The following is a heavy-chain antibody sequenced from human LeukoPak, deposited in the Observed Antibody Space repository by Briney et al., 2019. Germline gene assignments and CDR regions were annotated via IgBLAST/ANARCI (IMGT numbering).Heavy chain of an antibody. CDR3: ARDRGTYYYYYMDV. CDR1: GGTFSSYS. Sequence: SVKVSCKACGGTFSSYSISWVGQAPGQGLEWMGGIIAIFSTANYAQKFQGRVTITADESTSTAYMELSSLRSEDTAVYSCARDRGTYYYYYMDVWGKGTTVTISS. J-gene: IGHJ6*03. CDR2: IIAIFSTA. D-gene: IGHD3-10*01. V-gene: IGHV1-69*13.